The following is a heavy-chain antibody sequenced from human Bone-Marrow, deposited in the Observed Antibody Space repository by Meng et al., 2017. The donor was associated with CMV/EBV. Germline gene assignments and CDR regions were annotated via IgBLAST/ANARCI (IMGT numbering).Heavy chain of an antibody. J-gene: IGHJ5*02. Sequence: KASGYTFSTYGISWVRQATGQGLEWMGWISAYNGDTNYAQKFQGRVTMTTDTSTSTAYMELRSLRSDDAAIYYCARDHIAARPGWFDPWGQGTLVTVSS. D-gene: IGHD6-6*01. CDR3: ARDHIAARPGWFDP. V-gene: IGHV1-18*01. CDR2: ISAYNGDT. CDR1: GYTFSTYG.